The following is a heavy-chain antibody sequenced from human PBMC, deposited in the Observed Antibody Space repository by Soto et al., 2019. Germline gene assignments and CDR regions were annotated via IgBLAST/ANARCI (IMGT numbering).Heavy chain of an antibody. CDR1: GFTFSSYA. Sequence: GESLKISCAASGFTFSSYAMHWVRQAPGKGLEWVAVISYDGSNKYYADSVKGRFTISRDNSKNTLYLQMNSLRAEDTAVYYCARVGATNAFDIWGQGTMVTVSS. D-gene: IGHD1-26*01. J-gene: IGHJ3*02. CDR3: ARVGATNAFDI. V-gene: IGHV3-30*04. CDR2: ISYDGSNK.